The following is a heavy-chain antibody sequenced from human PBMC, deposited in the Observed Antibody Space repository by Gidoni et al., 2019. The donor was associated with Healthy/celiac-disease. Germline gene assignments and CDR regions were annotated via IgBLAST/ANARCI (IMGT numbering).Heavy chain of an antibody. V-gene: IGHV4-30-4*01. J-gene: IGHJ3*02. D-gene: IGHD6-13*01. CDR1: GGSISSGDYY. Sequence: QVQLQESGPGLVKPSQNLSLTCTVSGGSISSGDYYWSWIRQPPGKGLEWIGYIYYSVSTYYNPSLKSRVTISVDTSKNQFSLKLSSVTAADTAVYYCARGIPKPTANDAFDIWGQGTMVTVSS. CDR3: ARGIPKPTANDAFDI. CDR2: IYYSVST.